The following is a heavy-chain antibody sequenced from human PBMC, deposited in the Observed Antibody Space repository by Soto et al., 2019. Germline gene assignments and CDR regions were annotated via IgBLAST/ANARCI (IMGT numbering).Heavy chain of an antibody. Sequence: VQLVDSGGGLVQTGRSLRLSCAASGFTFDDYAMHWVRQAPGKGLEWVSGISWNSGSIGYADSVKGRFTISRDNAKNSLYLQMNSLRPEDTALSYCARVVTYGVDAFDIWGQGTMVTVSS. D-gene: IGHD2-21*02. V-gene: IGHV3-9*01. CDR3: ARVVTYGVDAFDI. CDR2: ISWNSGSI. CDR1: GFTFDDYA. J-gene: IGHJ3*02.